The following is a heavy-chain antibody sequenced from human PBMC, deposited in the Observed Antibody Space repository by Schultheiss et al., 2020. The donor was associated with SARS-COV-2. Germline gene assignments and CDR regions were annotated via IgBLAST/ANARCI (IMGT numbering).Heavy chain of an antibody. CDR2: IYTSGST. CDR1: GGSFSGYY. CDR3: ARDGPGYDILTGFPRGGMDV. J-gene: IGHJ6*02. V-gene: IGHV4-4*07. D-gene: IGHD3-9*01. Sequence: SQTLSLTCAVYGGSFSGYYWSWIRQPAGKGLEWIGRIYTSGSTNYNPSLKSRVTMSVDTSKNQFSLKLSSVTAADTAVYYCARDGPGYDILTGFPRGGMDVWGQGTTVTVSS.